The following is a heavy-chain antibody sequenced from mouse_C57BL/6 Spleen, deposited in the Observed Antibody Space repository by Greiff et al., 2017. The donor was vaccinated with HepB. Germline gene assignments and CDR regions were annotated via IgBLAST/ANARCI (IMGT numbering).Heavy chain of an antibody. Sequence: QVQLKESGPGLVQPSQSLSITCTVSGFSLTSYGVHWVRQSPGKGLEWLGVIWSGGSTDYNAAFISRLSISKDNSKRQVFFKMNSLQADDTAIYYCSRKSYDGRFYAMDYWGQGTSVTVSS. CDR3: SRKSYDGRFYAMDY. D-gene: IGHD1-1*01. V-gene: IGHV2-2*01. CDR2: IWSGGST. J-gene: IGHJ4*01. CDR1: GFSLTSYG.